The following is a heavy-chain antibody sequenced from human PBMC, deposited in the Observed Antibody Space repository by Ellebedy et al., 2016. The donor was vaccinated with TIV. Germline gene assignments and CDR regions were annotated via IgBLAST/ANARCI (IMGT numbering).Heavy chain of an antibody. CDR1: GFTFSRFE. CDR3: VRERGRSILNGAYYHYGMDV. Sequence: PGGSLRLSCAVSGFTFSRFEMNWVRQAPGKGLEWVSYISSSGGTIYYADSVKGRFTISRANAKNSLYLQMNSLRAEDTAVYYCVRERGRSILNGAYYHYGMDVWGQGTTVTVSS. D-gene: IGHD2-21*01. J-gene: IGHJ6*02. V-gene: IGHV3-48*03. CDR2: ISSSGGTI.